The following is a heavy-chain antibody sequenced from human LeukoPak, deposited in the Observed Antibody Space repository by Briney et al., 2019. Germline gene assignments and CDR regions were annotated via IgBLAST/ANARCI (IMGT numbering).Heavy chain of an antibody. CDR3: AEDLMIVVVNTDY. CDR1: GFTFSSYA. J-gene: IGHJ4*02. CDR2: ISGSGGST. Sequence: PGGSLRLSCAASGFTFSSYAMSWVRQAPGKGLEWVSAISGSGGSTYYADSVKGRFTISRDNSKNTLYLQMNSLRAEDTAVYYCAEDLMIVVVNTDYWGQGTLVTVSS. D-gene: IGHD3-22*01. V-gene: IGHV3-23*01.